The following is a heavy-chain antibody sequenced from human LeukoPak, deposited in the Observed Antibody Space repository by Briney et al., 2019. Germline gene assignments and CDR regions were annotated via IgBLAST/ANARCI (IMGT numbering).Heavy chain of an antibody. CDR1: GGSFSGYY. D-gene: IGHD3-22*01. CDR2: INHSGST. Sequence: SETLSLTCAVYGGSFSGYYWSWIRQPPGKGLEWIGEINHSGSTNYNPSLKSRVTISVDTSKNQFSLKLSSVTAADTAVYYCARHYDSSGYYPFGYWGQGTLVTVSS. V-gene: IGHV4-34*01. J-gene: IGHJ4*02. CDR3: ARHYDSSGYYPFGY.